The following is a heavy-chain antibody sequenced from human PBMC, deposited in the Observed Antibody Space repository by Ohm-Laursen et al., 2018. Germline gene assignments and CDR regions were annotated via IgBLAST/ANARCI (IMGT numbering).Heavy chain of an antibody. V-gene: IGHV3-33*01. CDR1: GFTFSRYG. CDR3: AAAGPYSGDDY. CDR2: IYYDGLNK. D-gene: IGHD6-25*01. J-gene: IGHJ4*02. Sequence: SSLRLSCAASGFTFSRYGMHWARQAPGKGLEWVAIIYYDGLNKYYADSVKGRFTISRDNSNNTLYLQMDSLRDEDTAVYYCAAAGPYSGDDYWGQGTLVNVSS.